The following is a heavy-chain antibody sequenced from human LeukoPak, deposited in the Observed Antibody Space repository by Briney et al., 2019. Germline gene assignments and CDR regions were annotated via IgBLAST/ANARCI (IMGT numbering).Heavy chain of an antibody. CDR2: INHSGST. Sequence: SETLSLTCAVYGGSFSGYAWSWIRQPPGKGLEWIGEINHSGSTNYNPSLKSRVTISVDTSKNQFSLKLSSVTAADTAVYYCARGGGYSSFGYWGQGTLVTVSS. J-gene: IGHJ4*02. CDR3: ARGGGYSSFGY. V-gene: IGHV4-34*01. D-gene: IGHD5-18*01. CDR1: GGSFSGYA.